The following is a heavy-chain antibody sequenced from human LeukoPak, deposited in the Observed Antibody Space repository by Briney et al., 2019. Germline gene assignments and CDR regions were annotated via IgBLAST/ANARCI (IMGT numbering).Heavy chain of an antibody. CDR2: INPNTGGT. Sequence: ASVRVSCKASGYTFIDDYIHWLRQAHGQGLEWMGWINPNTGGTKFAQKFQGRLTLTRDTSINPAFMELNSLKSDGTAIYYCAKTPYGDYYDSWGQGTLVTVSS. D-gene: IGHD4-17*01. V-gene: IGHV1-2*02. J-gene: IGHJ4*02. CDR1: GYTFIDDY. CDR3: AKTPYGDYYDS.